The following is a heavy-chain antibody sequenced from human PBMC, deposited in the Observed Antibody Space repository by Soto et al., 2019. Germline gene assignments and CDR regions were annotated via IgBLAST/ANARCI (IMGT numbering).Heavy chain of an antibody. Sequence: PSQTLSLTCAISGDSVSSNSAAWNWIRQSPSRGLEWLGRTYYRSRWYSDYAGSLKSRITINQDTSSNQFSLPLHSVTPEDTAVYYCARDRRSGTYNYNWFDAWGQGTMVTVSS. J-gene: IGHJ5*02. CDR2: TYYRSRWYS. CDR3: ARDRRSGTYNYNWFDA. D-gene: IGHD1-26*01. CDR1: GDSVSSNSAA. V-gene: IGHV6-1*01.